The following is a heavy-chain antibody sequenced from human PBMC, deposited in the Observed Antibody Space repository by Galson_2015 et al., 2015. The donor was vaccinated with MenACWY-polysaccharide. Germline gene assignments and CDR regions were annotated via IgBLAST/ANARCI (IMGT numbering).Heavy chain of an antibody. V-gene: IGHV3-74*01. Sequence: SLRLSCAASGYSFGRYWMHWVRQAPGKGLVWVSRINPESTTINYADSVTGRFTISRDNGENTLYLQMDSLRVEDTAIYYCSRDTHGRDDYWGQGTLVTVPS. J-gene: IGHJ4*02. CDR1: GYSFGRYW. CDR2: INPESTTI. CDR3: SRDTHGRDDY. D-gene: IGHD5-24*01.